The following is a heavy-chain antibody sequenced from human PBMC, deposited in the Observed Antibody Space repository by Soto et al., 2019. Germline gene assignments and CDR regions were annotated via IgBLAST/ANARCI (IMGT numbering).Heavy chain of an antibody. CDR2: ISGSGGGT. V-gene: IGHV3-23*01. Sequence: GSLRLSCAASGFTFSSYAMSWVRQAPGKGLEWVSAISGSGGGTYYADSVKGRFTISRDNSKNTLYLQMNSLRAEDTAVYYCAKVLGYCSGGSCYDYYYYMDVWGKGTTVTVSS. CDR3: AKVLGYCSGGSCYDYYYYMDV. D-gene: IGHD2-15*01. J-gene: IGHJ6*03. CDR1: GFTFSSYA.